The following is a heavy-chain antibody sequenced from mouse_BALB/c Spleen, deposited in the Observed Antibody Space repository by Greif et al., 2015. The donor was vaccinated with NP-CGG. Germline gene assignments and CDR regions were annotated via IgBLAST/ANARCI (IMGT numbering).Heavy chain of an antibody. CDR2: INSNGGST. Sequence: EVKVVESGGGLVQPGGSLKLSCAASGFTFSSYGMSWVRQTPDKRLELVATINSNGGSTYYPDSVKGRFTISRDNAMNTLYLQMSSLKSEDTAMYYCATGFAYWGQGTLVTVSA. J-gene: IGHJ3*01. CDR1: GFTFSSYG. V-gene: IGHV5-6-3*01. CDR3: ATGFAY.